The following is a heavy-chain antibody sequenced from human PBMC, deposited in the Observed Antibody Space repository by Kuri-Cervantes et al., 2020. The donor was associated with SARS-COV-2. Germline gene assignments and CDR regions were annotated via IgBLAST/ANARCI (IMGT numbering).Heavy chain of an antibody. CDR3: AKDYQDFDY. D-gene: IGHD2-2*01. V-gene: IGHV3-23*01. Sequence: GESLKISCAASGFTFSSYAMSWVRQAPGKGLEWVSAISGSGGSTYYADSVKGRLTISRDNSKNTLYLQMNSLRAEDTAVYYCAKDYQDFDYWGQGTLVTVSS. CDR2: ISGSGGST. CDR1: GFTFSSYA. J-gene: IGHJ4*02.